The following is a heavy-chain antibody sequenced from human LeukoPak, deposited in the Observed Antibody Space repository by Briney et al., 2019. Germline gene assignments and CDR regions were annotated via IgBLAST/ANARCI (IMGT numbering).Heavy chain of an antibody. CDR2: IIPILGIA. CDR3: ARDGAGRVGYYDSSGLPFDY. V-gene: IGHV1-69*04. Sequence: SVKVSCKASGGTFSSYAISWVRQAPGQGLEWMGRIIPILGIANYAQKFQGRVTITADKSTSTAYMELSSLRSEDTAVYYCARDGAGRVGYYDSSGLPFDYWGQGTLVTVSS. J-gene: IGHJ4*02. CDR1: GGTFSSYA. D-gene: IGHD3-22*01.